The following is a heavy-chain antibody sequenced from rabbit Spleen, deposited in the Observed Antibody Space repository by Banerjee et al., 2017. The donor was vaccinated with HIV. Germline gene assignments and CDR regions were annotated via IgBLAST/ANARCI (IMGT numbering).Heavy chain of an antibody. CDR1: GFDFNSYY. CDR2: IYAAKGST. Sequence: QSLEESGGDLVQPGGSLKLSCKASGFDFNSYYMSWVRQAPGKGLEWIGIIYAAKGSTDYASWAKGRFTCSKTSSTTVTLQMTSLTVADTATYFCARDTGSSFSSYGMDLWGQGTLVTVS. D-gene: IGHD8-1*01. V-gene: IGHV1S40*01. CDR3: ARDTGSSFSSYGMDL. J-gene: IGHJ6*01.